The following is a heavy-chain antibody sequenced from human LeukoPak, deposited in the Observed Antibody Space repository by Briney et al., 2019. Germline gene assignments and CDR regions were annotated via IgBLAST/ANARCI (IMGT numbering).Heavy chain of an antibody. CDR3: ARDPGSPRYCSTTSCYLYY. Sequence: PGGSLRLSCAASGFTFDDYGMSWVRQAPGKGLEWVSGINWNGGSTGYADSVKGRFTISRDNAKNSLYLQMNSLRAEDTALYFCARDPGSPRYCSTTSCYLYYWGQGTLVTVSS. D-gene: IGHD2-2*01. J-gene: IGHJ4*02. V-gene: IGHV3-20*04. CDR2: INWNGGST. CDR1: GFTFDDYG.